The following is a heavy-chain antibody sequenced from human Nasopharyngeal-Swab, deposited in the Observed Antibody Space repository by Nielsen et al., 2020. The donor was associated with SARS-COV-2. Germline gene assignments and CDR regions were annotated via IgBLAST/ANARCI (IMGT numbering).Heavy chain of an antibody. CDR1: GYTFLNFG. CDR3: ARDVYDSSGYWYFDY. Sequence: VKVSCKASGYTFLNFGISWVRQAPGHGLEWMGWISPYNGNTKYGEKFQGRVTVTTDTSTTAYMELKNLRSDDTALYYCARDVYDSSGYWYFDYWGQGTLVTVSS. CDR2: ISPYNGNT. V-gene: IGHV1-18*01. J-gene: IGHJ4*02. D-gene: IGHD3-22*01.